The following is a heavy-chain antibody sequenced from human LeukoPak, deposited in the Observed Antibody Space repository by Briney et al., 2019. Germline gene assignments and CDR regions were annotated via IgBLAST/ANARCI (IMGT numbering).Heavy chain of an antibody. V-gene: IGHV3-7*01. D-gene: IGHD3-10*01. CDR2: IKQDGSER. CDR1: GFTFSGFS. J-gene: IGHJ4*02. Sequence: GGSLRLSCAASGFTFSGFSMSWVRQSPTKGLEWVANIKQDGSERYYVDSVKGRFTISRDNAKNSLSLQMNNLRVEDTAVYYCARAGSHWHYVYWGQGTVVTVS. CDR3: ARAGSHWHYVY.